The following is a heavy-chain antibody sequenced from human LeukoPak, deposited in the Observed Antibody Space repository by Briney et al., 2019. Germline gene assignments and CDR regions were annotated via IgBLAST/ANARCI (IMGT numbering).Heavy chain of an antibody. CDR1: GFTFSSYS. CDR2: ISSSSSYI. Sequence: GGSLRLSCAASGFTFSSYSMNWVRQAPGKGLEWVSSISSSSSYIYYADSVKGRFTISRDNARDSLYLQMNSLRDDDTSVYFCARDASALYWGRGTLVTVSS. J-gene: IGHJ4*02. D-gene: IGHD6-19*01. V-gene: IGHV3-21*01. CDR3: ARDASALY.